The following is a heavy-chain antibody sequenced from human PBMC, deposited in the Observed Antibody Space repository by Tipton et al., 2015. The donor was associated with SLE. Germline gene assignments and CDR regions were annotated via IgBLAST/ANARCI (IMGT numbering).Heavy chain of an antibody. Sequence: TLSLTCTVSGGSISSYYWSWIRQPPGKGLEWIGYIYTSGSTNYNPSLKSRVTISVDTSKNQFSLKLSSVTAADTAVYYCARRAIVVPAAKDAFDTWGQGTMVTVSS. CDR3: ARRAIVVPAAKDAFDT. D-gene: IGHD2-2*01. V-gene: IGHV4-4*09. J-gene: IGHJ3*02. CDR1: GGSISSYY. CDR2: IYTSGST.